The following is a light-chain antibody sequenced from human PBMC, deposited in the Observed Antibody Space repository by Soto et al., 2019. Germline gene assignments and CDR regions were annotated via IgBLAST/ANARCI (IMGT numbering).Light chain of an antibody. J-gene: IGKJ1*01. CDR1: QSVTTSY. Sequence: EIVLTQSPATLSLSPGERATVSCRASQSVTTSYLAWYQQKPGQAPRLLIYGASSRAAGIPDRFSGSGSGTDFTLTISRLEPEDFAVYYCQRYGGFGQGTKVDIK. CDR2: GAS. V-gene: IGKV3-20*01. CDR3: QRYGG.